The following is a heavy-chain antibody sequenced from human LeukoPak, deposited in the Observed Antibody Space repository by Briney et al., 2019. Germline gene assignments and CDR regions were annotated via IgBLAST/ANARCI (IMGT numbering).Heavy chain of an antibody. Sequence: ASVKVSCRVSGYTFTELSMHGVRQAPGKGLEWMGGFDPEDGETIYAQKFQGRVTMTEDTSTDTAYMELSSLRSEDTAVYYCATDRGLLWFGVRVAFDIWGQGTMVTVSS. CDR2: FDPEDGET. J-gene: IGHJ3*02. V-gene: IGHV1-24*01. CDR1: GYTFTELS. D-gene: IGHD3-10*01. CDR3: ATDRGLLWFGVRVAFDI.